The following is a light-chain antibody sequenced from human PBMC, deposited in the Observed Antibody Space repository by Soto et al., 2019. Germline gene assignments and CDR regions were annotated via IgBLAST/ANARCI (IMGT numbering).Light chain of an antibody. J-gene: IGKJ4*02. CDR3: QQSYRLPLT. Sequence: DIQMTQSPSSLSAFVGDSVTITCHASQRISTFLNWYHQKPGKAPKLLIYSASYLQSGVPSNFSGSGSGTDFTLSIVTLQPEDFGTYFCQQSYRLPLTFGGGTKVDI. CDR1: QRISTF. V-gene: IGKV1-39*01. CDR2: SAS.